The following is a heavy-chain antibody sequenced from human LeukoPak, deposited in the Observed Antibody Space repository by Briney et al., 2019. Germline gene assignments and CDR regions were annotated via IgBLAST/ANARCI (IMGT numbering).Heavy chain of an antibody. CDR3: AKGGASVLDY. V-gene: IGHV3-30*02. Sequence: GGSLRLSCAASGFIFNNYGMHWVRQAPGKGLEWVAFIRYDGDNKYYADSVEGRFTVSRDNSKNTLYLQMNSLRAEDTAVYYCAKGGASVLDYWGQGTLVTISS. CDR2: IRYDGDNK. CDR1: GFIFNNYG. D-gene: IGHD1-26*01. J-gene: IGHJ4*02.